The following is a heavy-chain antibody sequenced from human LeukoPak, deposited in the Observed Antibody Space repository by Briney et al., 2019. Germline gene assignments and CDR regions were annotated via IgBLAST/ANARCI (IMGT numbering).Heavy chain of an antibody. D-gene: IGHD2-15*01. V-gene: IGHV1-8*01. CDR1: GYTFTSYD. J-gene: IGHJ4*02. Sequence: ASVKVSCKASGYTFTSYDVNWVRQATGQGIEWMGWVNPNRGHTGYAQKFQGRVTMTTNTSISTAYMELSSLRSEDTAVYYCARGAPGSYCSGGSCPYFDYWGQGTLASVSS. CDR2: VNPNRGHT. CDR3: ARGAPGSYCSGGSCPYFDY.